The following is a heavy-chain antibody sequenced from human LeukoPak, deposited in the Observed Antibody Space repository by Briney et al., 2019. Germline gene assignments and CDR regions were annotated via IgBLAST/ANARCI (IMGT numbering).Heavy chain of an antibody. Sequence: PGGSLRLSCAVSGFTFRSYGMHWVRQAPGKGLEWVAVISYDGSNKYYADSVKGRFTISRDNSKNTLYLQMNSLRAEDTAVYYCAKVPFTTWDGDDDYWGQGTLVTVSS. CDR1: GFTFRSYG. V-gene: IGHV3-30*18. CDR3: AKVPFTTWDGDDDY. CDR2: ISYDGSNK. D-gene: IGHD4-17*01. J-gene: IGHJ4*02.